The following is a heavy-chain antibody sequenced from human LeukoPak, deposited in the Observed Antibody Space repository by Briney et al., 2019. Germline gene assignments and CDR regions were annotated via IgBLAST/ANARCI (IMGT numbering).Heavy chain of an antibody. Sequence: SEILSLTCAVSGGSISSGGYSWSWIRQPPGKGLEWIGYIYHSGSTYYNPSLKSRVTISVDRSKNQFSLKLSSVTAADTAVYYCARGVRSAGWFDPWGQGTLVTVSS. CDR3: ARGVRSAGWFDP. CDR2: IYHSGST. J-gene: IGHJ5*02. CDR1: GGSISSGGYS. V-gene: IGHV4-30-2*01. D-gene: IGHD6-19*01.